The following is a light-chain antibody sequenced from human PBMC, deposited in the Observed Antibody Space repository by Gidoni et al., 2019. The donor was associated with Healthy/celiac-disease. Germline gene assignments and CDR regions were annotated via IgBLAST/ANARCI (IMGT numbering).Light chain of an antibody. CDR3: LQDYSYPWT. V-gene: IGKV1-6*01. CDR2: AAS. J-gene: IGKJ1*01. Sequence: AIQMTQAPSSLSASVGGRVTITCRASQGIANDLGWYQQKPGKAPNLLISAASTLQSGVPSRFRGTGSGTDFTLTISCLQPEDFATYYCLQDYSYPWTFGQGTKVEIK. CDR1: QGIAND.